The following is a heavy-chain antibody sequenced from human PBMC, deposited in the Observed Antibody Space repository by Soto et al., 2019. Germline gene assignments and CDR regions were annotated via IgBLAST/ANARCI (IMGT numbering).Heavy chain of an antibody. CDR1: GGSISSSNW. D-gene: IGHD2-2*01. V-gene: IGHV4-4*02. J-gene: IGHJ5*02. CDR2: IHHSGST. CDR3: ARVRQGCSSTSCYFDP. Sequence: PLETLSLTCAVSGGSISSSNWWNWVRQPPGKGLEWIGEIHHSGSTNYNPSLKSRVTISVDKSKNQFSLKLYSVTAADTAVYYCARVRQGCSSTSCYFDPWGQGTLVTISS.